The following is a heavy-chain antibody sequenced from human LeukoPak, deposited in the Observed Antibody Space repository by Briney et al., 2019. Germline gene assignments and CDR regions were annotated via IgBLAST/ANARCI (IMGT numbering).Heavy chain of an antibody. CDR1: GGSISSSSYY. CDR3: ARVPLGGEAPYYYYMDV. D-gene: IGHD1-26*01. Sequence: SETLSLTCTVSGGSISSSSYYWGWIRQPPGKGLEWIGSIYYSGSTYYNPSLKSRVTISVDTSKNQFSLKLSSVTAADTAVYYCARVPLGGEAPYYYYMDVWGKGTTVTVSS. V-gene: IGHV4-39*07. J-gene: IGHJ6*03. CDR2: IYYSGST.